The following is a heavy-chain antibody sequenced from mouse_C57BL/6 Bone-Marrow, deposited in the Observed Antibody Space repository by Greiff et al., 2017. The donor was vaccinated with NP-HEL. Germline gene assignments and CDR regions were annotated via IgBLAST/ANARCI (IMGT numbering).Heavy chain of an antibody. J-gene: IGHJ3*01. D-gene: IGHD2-3*01. V-gene: IGHV2-5*01. CDR2: IWRGGST. CDR3: AKNDGYYPWFAY. Sequence: VKLQESGPGLVQPSQSLSITCTVSGFSLTSYGVHWVRQSPGKGLEWLGVIWRGGSTDYNAAFMSRLSITKDNSKSQVFFKMNSLQADDTAIYYCAKNDGYYPWFAYWGQGTLVTVSA. CDR1: GFSLTSYG.